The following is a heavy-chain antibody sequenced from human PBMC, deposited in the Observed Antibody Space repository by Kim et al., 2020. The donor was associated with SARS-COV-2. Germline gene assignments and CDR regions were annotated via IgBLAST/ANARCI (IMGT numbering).Heavy chain of an antibody. Sequence: SETLSLTCTVSGGSISSSSYYWGWIRQPPGKGLEWIGSLYYGGSTYYNPSLKSRVTISVDTSKNQFSLKLNSVTAADTAVYYCAGLGYCAGGRCYYYYGLDVWGQGTTVTVSS. CDR1: GGSISSSSYY. J-gene: IGHJ6*02. CDR3: AGLGYCAGGRCYYYYGLDV. D-gene: IGHD2-8*02. CDR2: LYYGGST. V-gene: IGHV4-39*01.